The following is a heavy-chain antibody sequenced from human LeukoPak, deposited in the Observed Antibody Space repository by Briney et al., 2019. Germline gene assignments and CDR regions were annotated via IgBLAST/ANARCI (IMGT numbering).Heavy chain of an antibody. CDR3: ARGPAGVAGTVDY. D-gene: IGHD6-19*01. J-gene: IGHJ4*02. CDR2: IGTAGDT. CDR1: GFTFSSYD. Sequence: GGSLRLSCAASGFTFSSYDMHWVCQATGKGLEWVSAIGTAGDTYYPGSVKGRFTISRENAKNSLYLQMNSLRAEDTAVYYCARGPAGVAGTVDYWGQGTLVTVSS. V-gene: IGHV3-13*01.